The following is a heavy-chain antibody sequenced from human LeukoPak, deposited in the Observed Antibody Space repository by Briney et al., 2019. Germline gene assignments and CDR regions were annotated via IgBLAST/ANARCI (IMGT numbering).Heavy chain of an antibody. D-gene: IGHD2-21*02. CDR2: ISYDESNK. J-gene: IGHJ4*02. V-gene: IGHV3-30*03. CDR1: GFTFSTYV. Sequence: GGSLRLSYAASGFTFSTYVMHWVRQAPGKGLEWVALISYDESNKYYADSVKGRFTISRDNSKNTLYLQVNSLRTEDTAVYYCASKWYCGGDCFYQIDFWGQGTLVTVSS. CDR3: ASKWYCGGDCFYQIDF.